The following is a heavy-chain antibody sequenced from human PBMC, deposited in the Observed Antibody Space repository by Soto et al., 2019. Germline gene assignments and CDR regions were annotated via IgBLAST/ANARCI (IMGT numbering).Heavy chain of an antibody. V-gene: IGHV3-23*01. CDR3: AKDWYEDY. Sequence: EVQLLESGGGLVQPGGSLRLSCAASGFTFTTYAMTWVRQAPGKGLEWVSAINSAGTTYYADSVKGRFTISRDNAKNTPYLQMNGLRAEDTAVYYCAKDWYEDYWCQGTLVTVSS. CDR2: INSAGTT. J-gene: IGHJ4*02. D-gene: IGHD6-13*01. CDR1: GFTFTTYA.